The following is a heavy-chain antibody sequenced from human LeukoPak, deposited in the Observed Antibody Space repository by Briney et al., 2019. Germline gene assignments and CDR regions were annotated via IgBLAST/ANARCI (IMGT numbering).Heavy chain of an antibody. CDR2: ISSSGSTI. CDR1: GFTFSDYY. D-gene: IGHD1-26*01. J-gene: IGHJ3*02. CDR3: ARARSRSWDVFDI. V-gene: IGHV3-11*04. Sequence: GGSLRLSCAASGFTFSDYYMSWIRQAPGKGLEWVSYISSSGSTIYYADSVKGRFTISRDNAKNSLYLQMNSLRAEDTAVYYCARARSRSWDVFDIWGQGTMVTVSS.